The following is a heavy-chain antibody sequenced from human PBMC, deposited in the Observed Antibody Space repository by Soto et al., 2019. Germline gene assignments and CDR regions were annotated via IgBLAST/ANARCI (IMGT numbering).Heavy chain of an antibody. D-gene: IGHD3-16*01. CDR2: INWKSDI. CDR3: AISQDRGGRTTFIY. Sequence: GGSLRLSCAVSGFTFDDNAMHWVRQAPEKGLEWVSGINWKSDIGYADSVKGRFTISRDNGENSLYLQMNSLRAEDTALYYCAISQDRGGRTTFIYWGQGTQVTVSS. J-gene: IGHJ4*02. CDR1: GFTFDDNA. V-gene: IGHV3-9*01.